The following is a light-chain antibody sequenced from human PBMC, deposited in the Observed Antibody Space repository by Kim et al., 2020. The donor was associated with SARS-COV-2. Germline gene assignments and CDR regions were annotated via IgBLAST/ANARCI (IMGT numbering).Light chain of an antibody. CDR3: SSFTDEYTHV. J-gene: IGLJ1*01. V-gene: IGLV2-14*01. Sequence: GVSNRFSGSKSGNTASLTISRLQAEDEADYYCSSFTDEYTHVFGTGTKVTVL.